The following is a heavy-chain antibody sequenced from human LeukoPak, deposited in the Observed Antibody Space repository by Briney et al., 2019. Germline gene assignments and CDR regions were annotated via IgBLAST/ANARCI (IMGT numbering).Heavy chain of an antibody. V-gene: IGHV4-39*01. Sequence: SETLPLTCTVSGGSISSSSYYWGWIRQPPGKGLEWIGSIYYSGSTYYNPSLKSRVTISVDTSKNQFSLKLSSVTAADTAVYYCARQVTSCSSTSCYHFDYWGQGTLVTVSS. D-gene: IGHD2-2*01. CDR1: GGSISSSSYY. CDR3: ARQVTSCSSTSCYHFDY. J-gene: IGHJ4*02. CDR2: IYYSGST.